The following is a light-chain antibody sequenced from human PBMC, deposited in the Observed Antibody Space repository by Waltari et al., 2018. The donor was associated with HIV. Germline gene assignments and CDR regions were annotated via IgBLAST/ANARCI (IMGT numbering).Light chain of an antibody. CDR1: QSVLYSSNNKNY. V-gene: IGKV4-1*01. CDR2: WAS. CDR3: QQYYSTPWT. Sequence: DIVMTQSPDSLAVSLGERATINCKSSQSVLYSSNNKNYLAWYQQKPGQPPKLLIYWASTRESGVPDRVSCSGSGTDFTLTISSLQAEDVAVYYCQQYYSTPWTFGQGTKVEIK. J-gene: IGKJ1*01.